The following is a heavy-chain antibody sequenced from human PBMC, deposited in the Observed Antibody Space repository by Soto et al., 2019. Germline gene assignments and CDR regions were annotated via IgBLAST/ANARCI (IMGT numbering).Heavy chain of an antibody. V-gene: IGHV3-30*18. CDR3: AKAIYDTGVADY. CDR2: ISNDGSNR. D-gene: IGHD7-27*01. Sequence: QVQVVESGGGVVQPGTSLRLSCVASGFSFKSYGMHWVRQAPGKGLEWVALISNDGSNRYYEDSVKDRFTVSRDNSKNTVSLQMNSLRPEDTALYYCAKAIYDTGVADYWGQGTHVIVSS. J-gene: IGHJ4*02. CDR1: GFSFKSYG.